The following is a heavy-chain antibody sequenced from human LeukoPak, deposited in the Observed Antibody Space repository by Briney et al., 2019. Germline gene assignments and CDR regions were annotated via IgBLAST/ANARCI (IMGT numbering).Heavy chain of an antibody. V-gene: IGHV1-8*02. CDR2: MNPNSGNT. Sequence: SSVKVSCKASGGTFSSYAISWVRQATGQGLEWMGWMNPNSGNTGYAQKFQGRVTMTRNTSISTAYMELSSLRSEDTAVYYCARRSLRASYAFDIWGQGTMVTVSS. J-gene: IGHJ3*02. D-gene: IGHD1-26*01. CDR1: GGTFSSYA. CDR3: ARRSLRASYAFDI.